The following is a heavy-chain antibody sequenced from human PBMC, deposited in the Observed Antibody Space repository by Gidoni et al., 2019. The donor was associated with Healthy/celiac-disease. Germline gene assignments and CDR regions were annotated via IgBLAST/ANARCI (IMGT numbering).Heavy chain of an antibody. CDR2: ISWNSGSI. J-gene: IGHJ6*02. D-gene: IGHD4-17*01. CDR3: AKDIGATVTKSIRDYYYYGMDV. V-gene: IGHV3-9*01. Sequence: EVQLVESGGGLVHPGRSLRLSCAADGFTFAAYAMHWGRQAPGKGLEWVSGISWNSGSIGYADSVKGRFTISRDNAKNSLYLQMNSLRAEDTALYYCAKDIGATVTKSIRDYYYYGMDVWGQGTTVTVSS. CDR1: GFTFAAYA.